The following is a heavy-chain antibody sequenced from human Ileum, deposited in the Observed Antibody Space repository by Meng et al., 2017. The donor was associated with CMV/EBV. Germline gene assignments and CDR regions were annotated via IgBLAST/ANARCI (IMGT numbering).Heavy chain of an antibody. CDR3: ARGPGGIADLDI. Sequence: SVKVSCKASGGTFSSYAISWVRQAPGQGLEWMGGIIPILGIANYAQKFQGRVTITADKSTSTAYMELSSLRSEDTAVYYCARGPGGIADLDIWGQGTMVTVSS. V-gene: IGHV1-69*10. CDR2: IIPILGIA. D-gene: IGHD6-13*01. J-gene: IGHJ3*02. CDR1: GGTFSSYA.